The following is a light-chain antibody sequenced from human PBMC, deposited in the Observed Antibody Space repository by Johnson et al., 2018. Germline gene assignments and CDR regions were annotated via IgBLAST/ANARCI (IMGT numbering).Light chain of an antibody. CDR1: SSNIGNNY. CDR2: ENN. J-gene: IGLJ1*01. Sequence: QSVLTQPPSVSAAPGQKVTISCSGSSSNIGNNYVSRYQQLPGTAPKLLIYENNKRPSGIPDRFSGSKSCTSATLGITGLQTGDEADYYCGTWDSSLSAGNVVGTGTKVTVL. CDR3: GTWDSSLSAGNV. V-gene: IGLV1-51*02.